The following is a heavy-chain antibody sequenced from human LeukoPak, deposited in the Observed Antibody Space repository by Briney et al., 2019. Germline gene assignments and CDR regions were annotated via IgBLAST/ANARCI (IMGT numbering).Heavy chain of an antibody. CDR3: AKTRTYYDILTGYYNGWFDP. CDR1: GGSISSYY. J-gene: IGHJ5*02. D-gene: IGHD3-9*01. V-gene: IGHV4-4*09. CDR2: IYTRGST. Sequence: SETLSLTCTVSGGSISSYYWSWNRQPPGKGLEWIGYIYTRGSTNYNPSLKSRVTISVDTSKNQFSLKLSSVTAADTAVYYCAKTRTYYDILTGYYNGWFDPWGQGTLVTVSS.